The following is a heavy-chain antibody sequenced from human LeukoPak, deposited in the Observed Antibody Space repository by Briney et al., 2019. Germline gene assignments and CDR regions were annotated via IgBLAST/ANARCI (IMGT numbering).Heavy chain of an antibody. CDR3: ATAGARISGTTYTY. Sequence: LEESLKISCKGSGYSFTSSWIGWVRQMPGKGLEWMGIIYPGDSNTRYSPSFQSQVTISADKSISTAYLQWSSLKASDTAMYYCATAGARISGTTYTYWGQGTLVTVSS. V-gene: IGHV5-51*01. J-gene: IGHJ4*02. CDR1: GYSFTSSW. CDR2: IYPGDSNT. D-gene: IGHD1-7*01.